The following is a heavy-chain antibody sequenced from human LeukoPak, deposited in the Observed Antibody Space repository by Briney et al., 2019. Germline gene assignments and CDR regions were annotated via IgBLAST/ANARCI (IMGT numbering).Heavy chain of an antibody. J-gene: IGHJ4*02. CDR2: IKQDGSEK. CDR1: GFTFSSFW. D-gene: IGHD3-10*01. CDR3: ARGRMVRFYYFDY. V-gene: IGHV3-7*03. Sequence: GGSLRLSCAASGFTFSSFWMTWVRQAPGKGLEWVANIKQDGSEKYYVDSVEGRFTVSRDNAKNSLYLQMNSLRAEDTAIYYCARGRMVRFYYFDYWGQGTLVTVSS.